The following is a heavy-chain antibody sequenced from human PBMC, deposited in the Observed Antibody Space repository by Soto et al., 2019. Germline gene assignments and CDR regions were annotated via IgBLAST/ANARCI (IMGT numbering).Heavy chain of an antibody. CDR2: IYYSGST. CDR1: GGSISTSSFY. Sequence: SETLSLTCTVSGGSISTSSFYWGWIRQPPGKGLEWIGSIYYSGSTYYNQSLKSRVTISVDTSKNKFSLKLSSVTAADTVVYYCARSVRGVMSYGVDVWGQGTTVTVSS. V-gene: IGHV4-39*01. D-gene: IGHD3-10*01. J-gene: IGHJ6*02. CDR3: ARSVRGVMSYGVDV.